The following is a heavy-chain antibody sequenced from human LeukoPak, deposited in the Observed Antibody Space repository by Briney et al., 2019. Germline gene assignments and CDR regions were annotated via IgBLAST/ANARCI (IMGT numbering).Heavy chain of an antibody. Sequence: PSETLSLTCAVYGGSFSGYYWSWIRQPPGKGLEWIGEINHSGSTNYNPSVKSRVTISVDPSKNQFSLQLSSVTAADTAVYYCARSSTNSSGWTSGRDCYWGHRTLVTASS. D-gene: IGHD6-19*01. CDR3: ARSSTNSSGWTSGRDCY. V-gene: IGHV4-34*01. J-gene: IGHJ4*01. CDR1: GGSFSGYY. CDR2: INHSGST.